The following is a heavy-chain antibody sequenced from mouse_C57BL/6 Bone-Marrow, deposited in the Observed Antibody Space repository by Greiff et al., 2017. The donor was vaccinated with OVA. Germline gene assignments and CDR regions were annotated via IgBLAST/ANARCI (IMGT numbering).Heavy chain of an antibody. V-gene: IGHV1-80*01. CDR3: ARSAYYSNYGYFDY. CDR1: GYAFSSYW. D-gene: IGHD2-5*01. J-gene: IGHJ2*01. Sequence: VMLVESGAELVKPGASVKISCKASGYAFSSYWMNWVKQRPGKGLEWIGQIYPGDGDTNYNGKVKGKATLTATKSTSTAYMQLSSLTSEDSAVYFCARSAYYSNYGYFDYWGQGTTLTVSS. CDR2: IYPGDGDT.